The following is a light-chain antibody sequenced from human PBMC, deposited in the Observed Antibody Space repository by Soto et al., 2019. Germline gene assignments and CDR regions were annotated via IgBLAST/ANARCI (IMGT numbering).Light chain of an antibody. Sequence: QSVLTQPASVSGSPGQSITICCSGTSSDVGSYSHVAWYQQFPGKTPKLIIYEVTYRPSGVSHRFSASKSGNTASLTISGLQAGDEADYYCISYTGSSTSYVFGTGTKLTVL. CDR1: SSDVGSYSH. CDR2: EVT. V-gene: IGLV2-14*01. CDR3: ISYTGSSTSYV. J-gene: IGLJ1*01.